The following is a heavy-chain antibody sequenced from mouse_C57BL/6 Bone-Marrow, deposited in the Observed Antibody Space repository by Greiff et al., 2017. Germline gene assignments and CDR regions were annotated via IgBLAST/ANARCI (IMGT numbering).Heavy chain of an antibody. CDR2: IYPRSGNT. CDR3: AYYCGSSYVFAY. Sequence: QVQLQQSGAELARPGASVKLSCKASGYTFTSYGISWVKQRTGQGLEWIGEIYPRSGNTYYNEKFKGKATLTADKSSSTAYMELRSLTSEDSAVYFCAYYCGSSYVFAYWGQGTLVTVSA. J-gene: IGHJ3*01. CDR1: GYTFTSYG. D-gene: IGHD1-1*01. V-gene: IGHV1-81*01.